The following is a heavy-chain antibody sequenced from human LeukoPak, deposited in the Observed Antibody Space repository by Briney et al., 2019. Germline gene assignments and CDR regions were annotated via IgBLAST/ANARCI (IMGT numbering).Heavy chain of an antibody. Sequence: GGSLRLSCAASGFSFSYHWMSWVRQAPGKGLEWVANIKQDGTEKYYVDSVRGRFTISRDNAKKSLYLQMKSLRVEDTAVYYCARDAEVGTLFGVLSRYIWFDPWGQGALVTVSS. D-gene: IGHD3-3*01. CDR1: GFSFSYHW. CDR3: ARDAEVGTLFGVLSRYIWFDP. J-gene: IGHJ5*02. V-gene: IGHV3-7*01. CDR2: IKQDGTEK.